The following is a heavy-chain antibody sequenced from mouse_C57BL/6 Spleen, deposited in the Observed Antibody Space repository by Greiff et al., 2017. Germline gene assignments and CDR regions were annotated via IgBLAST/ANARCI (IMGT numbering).Heavy chain of an antibody. CDR1: GYAFSSYW. V-gene: IGHV1-80*01. CDR2: IYPGDGDT. CDR3: ARGGDWYFDV. Sequence: VKLVESGAELVKPGASVKISCKASGYAFSSYWMNWVKQRPGKGLEWIGQIYPGDGDTNYNGKFKGKATLTADKSSSTAYMQLSSLTSEDSAVYFCARGGDWYFDVWGTGTTVTVSS. J-gene: IGHJ1*03.